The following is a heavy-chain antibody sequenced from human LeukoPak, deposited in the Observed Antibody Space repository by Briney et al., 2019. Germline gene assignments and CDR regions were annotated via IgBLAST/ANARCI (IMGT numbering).Heavy chain of an antibody. CDR2: IIPILGIA. V-gene: IGHV1-69*04. CDR1: GGTFSSYA. D-gene: IGHD5-12*01. Sequence: ASVKVSCKASGGTFSSYAISWVRQAPGQGLEWMGRIIPILGIANYAQKSQARVTIPADKSTSTAYMELSSLTSEDTAVYYCAGQYSGYDFYQFDYWGQGTLVTVSS. J-gene: IGHJ4*02. CDR3: AGQYSGYDFYQFDY.